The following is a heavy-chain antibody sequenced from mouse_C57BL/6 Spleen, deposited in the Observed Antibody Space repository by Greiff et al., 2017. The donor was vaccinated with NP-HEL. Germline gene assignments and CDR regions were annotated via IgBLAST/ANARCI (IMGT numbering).Heavy chain of an antibody. CDR2: INYDGSST. D-gene: IGHD2-4*01. CDR3: ARGYDFYYAIDY. Sequence: EVKLVESEGGLVQPGSSMKLSCTASGFTFSDYYMAWVRQVPEKGLEWVANINYDGSSTYYLDSLKSRFIISRDNAKNILYLEMSSLTSEDTATYYCARGYDFYYAIDYWGQGTSLTVSS. V-gene: IGHV5-16*01. J-gene: IGHJ4*01. CDR1: GFTFSDYY.